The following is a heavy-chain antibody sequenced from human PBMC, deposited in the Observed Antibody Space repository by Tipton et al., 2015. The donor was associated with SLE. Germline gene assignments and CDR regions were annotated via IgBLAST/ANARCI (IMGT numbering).Heavy chain of an antibody. Sequence: SLRLSCEASGFTFGSYWLSWVHLAPGKGLEWVSVISGSGSGTYYADSVKGRFTISRDNSKNTLYLQLKSLRGEDAATYYCTSFDPIDYWGQGTLVTVSS. CDR3: TSFDPIDY. V-gene: IGHV3-23*01. J-gene: IGHJ4*02. CDR2: ISGSGSGT. CDR1: GFTFGSYW.